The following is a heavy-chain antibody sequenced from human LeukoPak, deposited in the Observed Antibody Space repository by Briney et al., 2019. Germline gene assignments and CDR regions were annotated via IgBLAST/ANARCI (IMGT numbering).Heavy chain of an antibody. J-gene: IGHJ3*02. CDR1: GGTFSSYA. V-gene: IGHV1-69*13. CDR3: ARKGSRHGDAFDI. D-gene: IGHD5-24*01. CDR2: IIPIFGTA. Sequence: SVKVSCKASGGTFSSYAISWVRQAPGQGLEWMGGIIPIFGTANYAQKFQGRVTITADESTSTAYMELSSLRSEDTAVYYCARKGSRHGDAFDIWGQGTMVTVSS.